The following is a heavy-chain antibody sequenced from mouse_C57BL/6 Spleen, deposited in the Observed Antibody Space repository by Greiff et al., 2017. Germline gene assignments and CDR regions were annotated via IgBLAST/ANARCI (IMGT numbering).Heavy chain of an antibody. CDR1: GYTFTDYA. J-gene: IGHJ2*01. Sequence: VQLQQSGPELVRPGVSVKISCKGSGYTFTDYAMHWVKQSHAKSLEWIGVISTYYGDASYNQKFKGKATLTVDKSSSTAYMELRSLTSEDSAVYYCARGLYYDYSYFDYWGQGTTLTVSS. CDR3: ARGLYYDYSYFDY. CDR2: ISTYYGDA. D-gene: IGHD2-4*01. V-gene: IGHV1-67*01.